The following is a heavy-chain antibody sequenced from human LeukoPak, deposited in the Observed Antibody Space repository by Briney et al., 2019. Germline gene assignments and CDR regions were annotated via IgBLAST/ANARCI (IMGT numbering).Heavy chain of an antibody. CDR3: ARDHSYDILTGYSWTRYYFDY. CDR1: GYTFTSYG. CDR2: ISAYNGNT. D-gene: IGHD3-9*01. Sequence: ASVKVSCKASGYTFTSYGISWVRQAPGQGLEWMGWISAYNGNTNYAQKLQGRVTVTTDTSTSTAYMELRSLRSDDTAVYYCARDHSYDILTGYSWTRYYFDYWGQGTLVTVSS. J-gene: IGHJ4*02. V-gene: IGHV1-18*01.